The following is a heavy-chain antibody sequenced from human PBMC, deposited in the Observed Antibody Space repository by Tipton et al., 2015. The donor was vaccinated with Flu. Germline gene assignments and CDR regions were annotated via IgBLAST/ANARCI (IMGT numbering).Heavy chain of an antibody. V-gene: IGHV3-48*02. CDR3: ARDLGYRYGQSAESFQY. CDR2: ISSSSSTI. D-gene: IGHD5-18*01. J-gene: IGHJ1*01. Sequence: SLRLSCAASGFTFSSYSMNWVRQAPGKGLEWVSYISSSSSTIYYAGSVKGRFTISRDNAKNSVYLQMNSLRDEGTAVYYCARDLGYRYGQSAESFQYWGQGTLVTVSS. CDR1: GFTFSSYS.